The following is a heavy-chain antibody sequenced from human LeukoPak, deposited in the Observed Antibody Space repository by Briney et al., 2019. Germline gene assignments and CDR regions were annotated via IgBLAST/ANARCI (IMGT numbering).Heavy chain of an antibody. V-gene: IGHV4-39*07. CDR2: IYYSGST. Sequence: PSETLSLTCTVSGGSISSSSYYWGWIRQPPGKGLEWIGSIYYSGSTYYNPSLKSRVTISVDTSKNQFSLKLSSVTAADTAVYYCARGWYYGSGSPRSPLYYYYMDVWGKGTTVTISS. CDR1: GGSISSSSYY. CDR3: ARGWYYGSGSPRSPLYYYYMDV. J-gene: IGHJ6*03. D-gene: IGHD3-10*01.